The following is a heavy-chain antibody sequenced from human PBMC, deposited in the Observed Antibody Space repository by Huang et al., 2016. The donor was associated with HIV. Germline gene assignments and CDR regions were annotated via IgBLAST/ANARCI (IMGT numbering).Heavy chain of an antibody. V-gene: IGHV4-34*02. CDR1: GGAFSCYF. J-gene: IGHJ5*01. D-gene: IGHD3-16*01. Sequence: QVQLEQWGAGLLKPSETLSRTCAVYGGAFSCYFWNWIRQSAGKGLVWIGQINAAGVPDYNPSLKSRATISVDTSKNQFSLRLTYVTAADTAIYYCAREIMISFGGPFDSWGHGNLVTVSS. CDR3: AREIMISFGGPFDS. CDR2: INAAGVP.